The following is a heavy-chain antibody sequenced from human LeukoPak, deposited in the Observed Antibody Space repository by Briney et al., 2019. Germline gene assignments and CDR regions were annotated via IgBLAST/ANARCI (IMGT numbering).Heavy chain of an antibody. V-gene: IGHV3-30*02. CDR3: AKAFGVVIFSADY. CDR1: GFTFSSYG. D-gene: IGHD3-3*01. J-gene: IGHJ4*02. Sequence: GGSLRLSCAASGFTFSSYGMHWVRQAPGKGLEWVVFIRYDGSNKYYADSVKGRFTISRVNSKNTLYLQMNSLRAEDTAVYYCAKAFGVVIFSADYWGQGTLVTVSS. CDR2: IRYDGSNK.